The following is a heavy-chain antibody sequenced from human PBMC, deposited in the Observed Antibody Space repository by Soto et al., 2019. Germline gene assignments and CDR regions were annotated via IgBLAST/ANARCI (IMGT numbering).Heavy chain of an antibody. CDR2: IVPIYGIP. J-gene: IGHJ6*02. CDR1: GGTFNTHA. Sequence: LVKVSCKTSGGTFNTHAISWVRQAPGHGFEWMGGIVPIYGIPSHAQKFQGRVTITADEPTTTVYMELSSLRSDDTAVYYCARGPNWNARYYYYGMDVWGQGTTVTVSS. V-gene: IGHV1-69*13. CDR3: ARGPNWNARYYYYGMDV. D-gene: IGHD1-1*01.